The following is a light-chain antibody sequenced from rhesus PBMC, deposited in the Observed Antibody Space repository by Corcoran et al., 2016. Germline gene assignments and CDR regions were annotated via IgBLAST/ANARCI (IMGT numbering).Light chain of an antibody. CDR1: NSDIGGYNF. J-gene: IGLJ6*01. CDR2: GVS. CDR3: CSYTVSTTFV. V-gene: IGLV2S7*01. Sequence: QSAPTQPPSVSGSPGQSVTISCTGTNSDIGGYNFVAWYQQHPGKAPKLMIYGVSNRPSGVSDRFSGSKSGNTASLTISGLQAEDEADYYCCSYTVSTTFVFGGGTKLTVL.